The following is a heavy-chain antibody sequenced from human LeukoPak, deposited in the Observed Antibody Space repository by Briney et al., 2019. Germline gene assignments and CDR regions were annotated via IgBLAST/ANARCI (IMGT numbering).Heavy chain of an antibody. V-gene: IGHV3-23*01. D-gene: IGHD7-27*01. CDR1: GFTFSNHG. J-gene: IGHJ4*02. Sequence: GGSLRLSCAASGFTFSNHGMNWVRQAPGKGLEWLSGISPRGGGTYYADSVKGRFTISRDDSKSTLSLQMNSLRVEDTAVYYCARDLAWGAFDYWGQGTLVTVSS. CDR2: ISPRGGGT. CDR3: ARDLAWGAFDY.